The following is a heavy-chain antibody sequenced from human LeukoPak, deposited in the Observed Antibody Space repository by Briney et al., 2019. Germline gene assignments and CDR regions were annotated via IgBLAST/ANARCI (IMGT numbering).Heavy chain of an antibody. CDR2: VYTSGST. CDR3: ARKYCSSTSCYFPAFDI. CDR1: GGSISGYY. D-gene: IGHD2-2*01. V-gene: IGHV4-4*07. Sequence: SETLSLTCSVSGGSISGYYWTWIRQPAGKGLEWIGRVYTSGSTHYNPSLKTRLTMSVDTSKNQFSLKLSSVTAADTAVYYCARKYCSSTSCYFPAFDIWGQGTMVTVSS. J-gene: IGHJ3*02.